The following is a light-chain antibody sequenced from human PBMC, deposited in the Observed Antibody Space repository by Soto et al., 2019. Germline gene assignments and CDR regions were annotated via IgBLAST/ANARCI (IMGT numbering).Light chain of an antibody. CDR3: QQYENWPQLT. Sequence: RVVTQAPATLSGSPGERATLSCRASQSVGGDLAWYQQKPGQAPRLLIYGASSRAPGIPDRFSGSGSGTEFTLTISSLQSEDSAVYYCQQYENWPQLTFGGGTKVDIK. CDR1: QSVGGD. V-gene: IGKV3-15*01. J-gene: IGKJ4*01. CDR2: GAS.